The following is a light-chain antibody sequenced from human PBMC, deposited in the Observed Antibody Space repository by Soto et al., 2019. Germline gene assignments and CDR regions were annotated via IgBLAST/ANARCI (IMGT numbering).Light chain of an antibody. CDR3: QQYNDLST. CDR1: QTIGTW. V-gene: IGKV1-5*03. Sequence: DIQMTQSPSTLSASVGDTVTITCRASQTIGTWLAWYQQKPAKAPKLLIYKASTLESGVPSRFSGSGSGTEFTLTISSLQADDFETYYCQQYNDLSTFGGGTKVDIK. CDR2: KAS. J-gene: IGKJ4*01.